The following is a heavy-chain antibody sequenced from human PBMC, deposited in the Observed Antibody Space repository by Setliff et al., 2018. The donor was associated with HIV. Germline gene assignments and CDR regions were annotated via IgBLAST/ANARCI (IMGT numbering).Heavy chain of an antibody. V-gene: IGHV1-8*01. J-gene: IGHJ6*03. Sequence: ASVTVSCMASGYTLSSNDINWVRQATGQGLEWMGWMNPNSGNTGYAQKFQGRVTMNRDTSISTAYMELNNLKFEDPAVYYCARARRDSYDRGRRNHYYIDVWGKGTTVTVSS. D-gene: IGHD3-22*01. CDR3: ARARRDSYDRGRRNHYYIDV. CDR1: GYTLSSND. CDR2: MNPNSGNT.